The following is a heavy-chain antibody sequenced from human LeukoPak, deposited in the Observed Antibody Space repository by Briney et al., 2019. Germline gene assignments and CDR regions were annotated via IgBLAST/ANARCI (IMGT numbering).Heavy chain of an antibody. J-gene: IGHJ4*02. CDR3: ARLVDGIYTRVDS. Sequence: SETLSLTCTVSCGSISPDHCAWIRQPPGKGLEWIGYIFYTGRARYNPSLESRVTLTVDMSKNQVSLKLNSVTAADTAIYYCARLVDGIYTRVDSWGQGTLVTVSP. CDR2: IFYTGRA. CDR1: CGSISPDH. D-gene: IGHD3-3*02. V-gene: IGHV4-59*08.